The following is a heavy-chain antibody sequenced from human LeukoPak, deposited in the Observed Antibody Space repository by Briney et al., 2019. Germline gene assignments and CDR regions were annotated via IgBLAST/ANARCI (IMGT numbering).Heavy chain of an antibody. Sequence: GGSLRLSCGASGITFSIYWMTWVRQAPGKGLEWVANIKQDGSEKNYVDSVKGRFTISRDNTKNSLSLQMNSLRAEDTAVYYCARGRQMGYWGQGTLVTVSS. CDR1: GITFSIYW. CDR3: ARGRQMGY. V-gene: IGHV3-7*05. J-gene: IGHJ4*02. D-gene: IGHD2-8*01. CDR2: IKQDGSEK.